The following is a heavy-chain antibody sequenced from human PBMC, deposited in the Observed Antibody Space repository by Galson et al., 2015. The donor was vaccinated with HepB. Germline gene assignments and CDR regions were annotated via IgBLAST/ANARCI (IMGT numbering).Heavy chain of an antibody. D-gene: IGHD5-24*01. J-gene: IGHJ4*02. Sequence: SLRLSCAASGFTFSSYTMHWVRQAPGKGLEYVSTINSNGDNIDYAKSVKGRFTISRDNSKNTLFLQMGSLRAEDMAVYYCATGRDGYNYYFVYWGQGTLVTVSS. CDR1: GFTFSSYT. V-gene: IGHV3-64*01. CDR2: INSNGDNI. CDR3: ATGRDGYNYYFVY.